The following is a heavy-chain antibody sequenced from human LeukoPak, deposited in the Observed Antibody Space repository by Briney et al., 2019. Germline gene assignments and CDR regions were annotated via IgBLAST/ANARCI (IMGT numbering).Heavy chain of an antibody. Sequence: GGSLRLSCAASGLTFRNYGMHWVRQAPGKGLEWVTFIWYDGSNKYYADSVKGRFTISRDNSKNTLYLQMNSLRAEDTAVYYCARGGSYLSAFDIWGQGTMVTVSS. CDR3: ARGGSYLSAFDI. J-gene: IGHJ3*02. V-gene: IGHV3-33*01. CDR2: IWYDGSNK. CDR1: GLTFRNYG. D-gene: IGHD1-26*01.